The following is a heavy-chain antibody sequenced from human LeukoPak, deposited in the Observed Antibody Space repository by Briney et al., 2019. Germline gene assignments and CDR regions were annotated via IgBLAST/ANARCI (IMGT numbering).Heavy chain of an antibody. CDR2: IIPILGIA. V-gene: IGHV1-69*04. Sequence: GASVKVSCKASGGTFSSYAISWVRQAPGQGLEWMGRIIPILGIANYAQKFQGRVTITADKSTSTAYMELSSLRSEDTAVYYCARAQFGGVIVTLDYWGQGTLVTVSS. J-gene: IGHJ4*02. CDR3: ARAQFGGVIVTLDY. CDR1: GGTFSSYA. D-gene: IGHD3-16*02.